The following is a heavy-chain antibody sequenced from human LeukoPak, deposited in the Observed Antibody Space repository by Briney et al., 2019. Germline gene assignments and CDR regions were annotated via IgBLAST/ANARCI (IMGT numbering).Heavy chain of an antibody. J-gene: IGHJ4*02. CDR2: ISDGGGGT. D-gene: IGHD6-19*01. CDR3: AKEESIPVAGPLDY. CDR1: GFTFSSYA. V-gene: IGHV3-23*01. Sequence: GGSLRLSCAASGFTFSSYAMSWVRQAPGKGLEWVSGISDGGGGTYYADSVKGRFTISRDNSKNTLYLQMNSLRVEDTAVYYCAKEESIPVAGPLDYWGQGTLVTVSS.